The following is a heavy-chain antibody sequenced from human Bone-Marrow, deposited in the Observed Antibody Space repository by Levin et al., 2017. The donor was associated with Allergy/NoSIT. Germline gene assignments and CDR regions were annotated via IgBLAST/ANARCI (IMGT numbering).Heavy chain of an antibody. J-gene: IGHJ4*02. D-gene: IGHD4-17*01. Sequence: GGSLRLSCAASGFTFSDDYIYWIRQAPGKGLEWVSYINSRSSYTNYADSVKGRFTISGDNAKNSLSLQMNSLRAEDTAVYYCARLLYGDYVGYFDYWGQGTLVTVSS. CDR3: ARLLYGDYVGYFDY. CDR1: GFTFSDDY. CDR2: INSRSSYT. V-gene: IGHV3-11*03.